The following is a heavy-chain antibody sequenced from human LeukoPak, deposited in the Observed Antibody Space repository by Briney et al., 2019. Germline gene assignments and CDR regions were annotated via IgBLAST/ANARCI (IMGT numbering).Heavy chain of an antibody. Sequence: EASVKVSCKASGGTFGSYAISWVRQAPGQGLEWMGRIIPILGIANYAQKFQGRVTITADKSTSTAYMELSSLRSEDTAVYYCARAELYYDILTGYYAPNDNWFDPWGQGTLVTVSS. J-gene: IGHJ5*02. V-gene: IGHV1-69*04. CDR3: ARAELYYDILTGYYAPNDNWFDP. CDR1: GGTFGSYA. D-gene: IGHD3-9*01. CDR2: IIPILGIA.